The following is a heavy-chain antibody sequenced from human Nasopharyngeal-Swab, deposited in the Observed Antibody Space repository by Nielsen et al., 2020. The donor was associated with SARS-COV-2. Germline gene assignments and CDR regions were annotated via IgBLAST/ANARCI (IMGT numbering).Heavy chain of an antibody. CDR1: GFTFDDYA. Sequence: GGSLRLSCAASGFTFDDYAMHWVRQAPGKGLEWVSGISWNSGSIGYADSVKGRFTIYRDNAKNSLYLQMNSLRAEDTALYYCAKDLRDGYNSGGPDYWGQGTLVTVSS. CDR3: AKDLRDGYNSGGPDY. D-gene: IGHD5-24*01. V-gene: IGHV3-9*01. J-gene: IGHJ4*02. CDR2: ISWNSGSI.